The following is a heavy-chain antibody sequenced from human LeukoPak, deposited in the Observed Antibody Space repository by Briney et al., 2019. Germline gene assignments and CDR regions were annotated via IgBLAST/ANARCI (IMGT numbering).Heavy chain of an antibody. V-gene: IGHV4-34*01. J-gene: IGHJ6*03. CDR1: GGSFSDYD. D-gene: IGHD6-13*01. CDR3: AGTTEAHSWQTRYYSYYMDV. CDR2: INQSGHT. Sequence: SETLSLTCAVYGGSFSDYDWSWIRQSPGKGLEWIGEINQSGHTNCDPSLKSRVTISVDTSKNQFSLKLSSVTAADTAVYYCAGTTEAHSWQTRYYSYYMDVWGKGTTVTVSS.